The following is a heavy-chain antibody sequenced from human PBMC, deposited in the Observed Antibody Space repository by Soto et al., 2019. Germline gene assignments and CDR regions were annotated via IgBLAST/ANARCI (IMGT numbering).Heavy chain of an antibody. CDR3: ARGGRVVVVTAALDY. CDR1: GDTFTDYY. D-gene: IGHD2-21*02. V-gene: IGHV1-46*01. CDR2: VNPSGGHT. Sequence: QVQLMQSGAEVKKPGASVKVSCKASGDTFTDYYIHWVRQAPGQGLEWMGTVNPSGGHTTYAQHFLGRVTMTGDTSTSTLYMEVTSLTSDDTAIYYCARGGRVVVVTAALDYWGQGTLVTVSS. J-gene: IGHJ4*02.